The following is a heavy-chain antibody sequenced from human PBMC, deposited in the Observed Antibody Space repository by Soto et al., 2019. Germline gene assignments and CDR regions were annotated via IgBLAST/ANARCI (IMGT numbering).Heavy chain of an antibody. CDR1: GGSVSSGSYY. CDR3: ARVGVASDYYGMEV. Sequence: QVQLQESGPGLVKPSETLSLTCTVSGGSVSSGSYYWSWIRQPPGKGLEWIGYIYYSGSTNYNPSLKSLVTISVDTSKNQVCLKLSSVTDADTAVYYWARVGVASDYYGMEVWGQGNTVTVSS. D-gene: IGHD2-15*01. CDR2: IYYSGST. V-gene: IGHV4-61*01. J-gene: IGHJ6*02.